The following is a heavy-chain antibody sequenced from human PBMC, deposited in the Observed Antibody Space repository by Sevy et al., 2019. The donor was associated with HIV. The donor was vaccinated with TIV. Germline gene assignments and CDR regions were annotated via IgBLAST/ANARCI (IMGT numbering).Heavy chain of an antibody. D-gene: IGHD3-10*01. CDR3: ARGIFGSGSRLGLGY. V-gene: IGHV3-7*01. CDR2: IKQDGSEK. CDR1: GFTFSNNW. Sequence: GGSLRISCVASGFTFSNNWMTWVRQAPGKGLQWVANIKQDGSEKYFVDSVKGRFTISRDNAKNSLYLQMSSLRVEDTAAYYCARGIFGSGSRLGLGYWGQGTLVTVSS. J-gene: IGHJ4*02.